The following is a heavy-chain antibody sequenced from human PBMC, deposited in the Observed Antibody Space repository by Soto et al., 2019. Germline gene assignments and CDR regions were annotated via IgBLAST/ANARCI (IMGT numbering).Heavy chain of an antibody. D-gene: IGHD4-17*01. J-gene: IGHJ4*02. CDR3: TRGYGDYVRDY. Sequence: EVQLVASGGGLVQPGESLKLSCAVSGFTFSGSAMHWVRQASGKGLEWVGRIRSKANNYATAYAASVKGRFTISRDDSKHTAYLQMNSLKSEDTAVYYCTRGYGDYVRDYWGQGTLVTVSS. V-gene: IGHV3-73*01. CDR2: IRSKANNYAT. CDR1: GFTFSGSA.